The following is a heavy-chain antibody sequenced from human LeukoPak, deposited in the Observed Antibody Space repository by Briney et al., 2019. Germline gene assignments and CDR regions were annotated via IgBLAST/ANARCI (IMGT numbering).Heavy chain of an antibody. D-gene: IGHD3-10*01. CDR3: VRSSFAGYDY. V-gene: IGHV3-7*01. J-gene: IGHJ4*02. CDR1: GFILSSYW. Sequence: WGSLRLSCAASGFILSSYWMTWVRQAPGKGLEWVANIKGDDSERNYLDSVKGRFSIFRDNAKNSLSLQMNSLRVEDTAVYYCVRSSFAGYDYWGQGALVTVSS. CDR2: IKGDDSER.